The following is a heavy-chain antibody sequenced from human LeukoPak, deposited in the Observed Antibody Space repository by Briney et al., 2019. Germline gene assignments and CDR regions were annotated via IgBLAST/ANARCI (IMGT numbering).Heavy chain of an antibody. CDR3: ARERVYCSGGSCLNWFDP. V-gene: IGHV1-18*04. CDR1: GYTFTSYG. Sequence: GASVKVSCKASGYTFTSYGISWVRQAPGQGLEWMGWISAYNGNTNYAQKLQDRVTMTTDTSTSTAYMELRSLRSDDTAVYYCARERVYCSGGSCLNWFDPWGQGTLVTVSS. CDR2: ISAYNGNT. D-gene: IGHD2-15*01. J-gene: IGHJ5*02.